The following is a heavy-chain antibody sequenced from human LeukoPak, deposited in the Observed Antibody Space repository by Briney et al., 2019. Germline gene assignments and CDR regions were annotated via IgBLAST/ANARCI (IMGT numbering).Heavy chain of an antibody. CDR3: ARGVYIAAALYGY. CDR1: GGSFSGDY. CDR2: IHHRGST. J-gene: IGHJ4*02. Sequence: SETLSLTCAVYGGSFSGDYWSWIRQRPGKGLGGIGEIHHRGSTNYNPPLKSRVTISVDTSKNQFSLKLSSVTAADTAVYYCARGVYIAAALYGYWGQGTLVTVSS. D-gene: IGHD6-13*01. V-gene: IGHV4-34*01.